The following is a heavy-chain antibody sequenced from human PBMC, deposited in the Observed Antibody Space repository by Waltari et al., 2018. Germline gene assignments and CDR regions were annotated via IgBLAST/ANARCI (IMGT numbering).Heavy chain of an antibody. V-gene: IGHV4-59*08. CDR1: GGSINNYS. CDR2: IYYTGTT. CDR3: ARLDHLFLWDWLDP. J-gene: IGHJ5*02. D-gene: IGHD1-26*01. Sequence: QVQLRESGPRLVKPSATLSLTCTVPGGSINNYSWNWSRQSPGKGLEWIGYIYYTGTTIYNPSLESRVTISLDTSKNQFSLNLSSVTAADTAVYYCARLDHLFLWDWLDPWGQGILVTVSS.